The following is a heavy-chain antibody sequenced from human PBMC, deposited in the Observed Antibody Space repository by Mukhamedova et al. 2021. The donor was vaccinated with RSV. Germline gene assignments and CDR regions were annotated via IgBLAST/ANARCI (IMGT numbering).Heavy chain of an antibody. D-gene: IGHD3-22*01. CDR2: IYYSGST. Sequence: IYYSGSTYYNPSLKSRVTISVDTSKNQFSLKLSSVTAADTAVYYCARHIGSSGYRYFQHWGQGTLVTVSS. V-gene: IGHV4-39*01. CDR3: ARHIGSSGYRYFQH. J-gene: IGHJ1*01.